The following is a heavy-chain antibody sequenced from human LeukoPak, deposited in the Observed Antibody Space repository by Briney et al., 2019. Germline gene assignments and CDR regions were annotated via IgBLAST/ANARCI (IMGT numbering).Heavy chain of an antibody. V-gene: IGHV4-34*01. CDR3: ARVSYSSGWYDDYFDY. CDR2: INHSGST. D-gene: IGHD6-19*01. J-gene: IGHJ4*02. CDR1: GGSFSGCY. Sequence: SETLSLTCAVYGGSFSGCYWSWIRQPPGKGLEWIGEINHSGSTNYNPSLKSRVTISVDTSKNQFSLKLSPVTAADTAVYYCARVSYSSGWYDDYFDYWGQGTLVTVSS.